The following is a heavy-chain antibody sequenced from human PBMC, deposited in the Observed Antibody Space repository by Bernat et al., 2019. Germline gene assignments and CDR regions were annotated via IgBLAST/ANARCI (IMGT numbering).Heavy chain of an antibody. Sequence: QVQLQQSGPGLVKPSQTLSLTGAISGDSVPSNSAAWHWIRQSPSRGLEWLGRTYYRSKWYNDYAVSVKSRITINPDTSKNQFSLQLNSVTPEDTAVYYCARDGRDYLSFRYGMDVWGQGTTVTVSS. J-gene: IGHJ6*02. CDR3: ARDGRDYLSFRYGMDV. CDR2: TYYRSKWYN. D-gene: IGHD3-10*01. V-gene: IGHV6-1*01. CDR1: GDSVPSNSAA.